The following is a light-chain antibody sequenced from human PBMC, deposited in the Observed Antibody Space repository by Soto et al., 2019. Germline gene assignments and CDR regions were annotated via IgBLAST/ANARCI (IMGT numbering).Light chain of an antibody. CDR3: QQYDTLPPYT. CDR2: DAS. CDR1: QDIGNY. V-gene: IGKV1-33*01. Sequence: DIQMTQSPSSLSASVGERVTIACQANQDIGNYLNWYQQKPGKAPRLLIYDASNLEIGVPSRFSGSGSGTDFTFTISNLQPEDIATYYCQQYDTLPPYTFGQGTKVELK. J-gene: IGKJ2*01.